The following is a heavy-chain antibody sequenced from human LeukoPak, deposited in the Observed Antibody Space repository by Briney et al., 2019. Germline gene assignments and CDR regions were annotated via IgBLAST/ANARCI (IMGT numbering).Heavy chain of an antibody. D-gene: IGHD1-7*01. CDR1: GFTFSSYA. CDR3: ARDGLELRAFDI. CDR2: ISYDGSNK. V-gene: IGHV3-30-3*01. J-gene: IGHJ3*02. Sequence: PGGSLRLSCAASGFTFSSYAMHWVRQAPGKGLEGLAVISYDGSNKYYADSVKGRFTISRDNSKNTLYLQMNSLRAEDTAVYYCARDGLELRAFDIWGQGTMVTVSS.